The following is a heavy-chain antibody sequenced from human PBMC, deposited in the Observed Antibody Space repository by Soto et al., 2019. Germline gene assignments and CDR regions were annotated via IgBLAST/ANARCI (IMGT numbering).Heavy chain of an antibody. J-gene: IGHJ4*02. CDR1: GFTFSSYS. V-gene: IGHV3-21*01. D-gene: IGHD3-3*01. CDR2: ISSSSSYI. Sequence: GGSLRLSCAASGFTFSSYSMNWVRQAPGKGLEWVSSISSSSSYIYYADSVKGRFTISRDNAKNSLYLQMNSLRAEDTAVYYCGTGDFWSGSPLDFDYWGQGTLVTVSS. CDR3: GTGDFWSGSPLDFDY.